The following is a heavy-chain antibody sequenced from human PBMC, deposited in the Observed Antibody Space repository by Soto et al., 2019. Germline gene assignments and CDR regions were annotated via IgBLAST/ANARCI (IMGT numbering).Heavy chain of an antibody. CDR1: GFTFSNYW. Sequence: EVPLVESGGGLVQPGGSLRLSCAASGFTFSNYWMSWVRQAPGKGLEWVAKIKQDGSETYYVDSVKGRFTISRDNAKNSLFLQMNSLGAEDTAVYYWARECDFWRGSSLEYWGQGALVTFSS. V-gene: IGHV3-7*01. CDR2: IKQDGSET. J-gene: IGHJ4*02. D-gene: IGHD3-3*01. CDR3: ARECDFWRGSSLEY.